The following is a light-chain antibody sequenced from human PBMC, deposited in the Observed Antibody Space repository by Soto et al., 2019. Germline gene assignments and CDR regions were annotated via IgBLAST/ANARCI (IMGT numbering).Light chain of an antibody. CDR1: SSDVGGYNY. Sequence: QSALTQPASVSGSPGQSITISCTGTSSDVGGYNYVSWYQQHPGKAPKLMIYEVSNRPSGVSNRFSGSKSDNTASLTISGLQAEDEADYYCSSYRSSSPVFGTGTKLTVL. CDR3: SSYRSSSPV. J-gene: IGLJ1*01. V-gene: IGLV2-14*01. CDR2: EVS.